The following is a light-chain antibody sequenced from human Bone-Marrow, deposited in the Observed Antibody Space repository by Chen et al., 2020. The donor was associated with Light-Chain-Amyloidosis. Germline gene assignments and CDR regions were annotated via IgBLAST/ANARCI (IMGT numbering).Light chain of an antibody. V-gene: IGLV3-25*03. CDR2: RDT. J-gene: IGLJ2*01. Sequence: SYELTPPPSVSVSPGQTARIPCSGDDLPTKYAYWYQQKPGQAPVLVIHRDTERPSGISERFSGSSSGTTATLTIRGVQAEDEADYHCQSADSSGTYEVIFGGGTKLTVL. CDR1: DLPTKY. CDR3: QSADSSGTYEVI.